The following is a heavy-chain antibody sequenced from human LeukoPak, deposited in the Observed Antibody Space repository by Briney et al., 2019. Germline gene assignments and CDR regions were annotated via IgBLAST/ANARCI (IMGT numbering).Heavy chain of an antibody. CDR1: GFTLSSYW. CDR2: INNDGSTT. Sequence: GGSLRLSCAASGFTLSSYWMHWVRQAPGKGLVWVSRINNDGSTTNYADSVKGRFAISRDNAKNSLYLQMNSLRAEDTALYYCARGYCSGGSCWGYYYYYYMDVWGKGTTVTVSS. D-gene: IGHD2-15*01. CDR3: ARGYCSGGSCWGYYYYYYMDV. V-gene: IGHV3-74*01. J-gene: IGHJ6*03.